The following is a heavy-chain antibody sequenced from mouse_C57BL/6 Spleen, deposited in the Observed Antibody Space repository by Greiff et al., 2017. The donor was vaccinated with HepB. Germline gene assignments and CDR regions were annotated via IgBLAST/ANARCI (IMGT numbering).Heavy chain of an antibody. CDR2: ISSGGSYA. CDR3: ARPTVVATFDY. CDR1: GFTFSSYG. V-gene: IGHV5-6*01. D-gene: IGHD1-1*01. J-gene: IGHJ2*01. Sequence: EVMLVESGGDLVKPGGSLKLSCAASGFTFSSYGMSWVRQTPDKRLEWVATISSGGSYAYYPDSVKGRFTISRDNAKNTLYLQMSSLKSEDTAMYYCARPTVVATFDYWGQGTTLTVSS.